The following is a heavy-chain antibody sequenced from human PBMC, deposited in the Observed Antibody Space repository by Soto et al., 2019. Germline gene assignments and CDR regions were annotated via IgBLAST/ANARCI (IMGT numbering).Heavy chain of an antibody. CDR2: ITPMFGKS. CDR1: GGTFSRYA. D-gene: IGHD3-22*01. V-gene: IGHV1-69*01. Sequence: QVQLVQSGPEVKKPGSSVKVSCKASGGTFSRYAINWVRQAPGQGLEWMGGITPMFGKSNYAQKFQGRVTITADESTSTGYRELRRLSSDAPPFYYWGRDAPLYVSSGFYSLYGGQEPLVAASS. J-gene: IGHJ4*02. CDR3: GRDAPLYVSSGFYSLY.